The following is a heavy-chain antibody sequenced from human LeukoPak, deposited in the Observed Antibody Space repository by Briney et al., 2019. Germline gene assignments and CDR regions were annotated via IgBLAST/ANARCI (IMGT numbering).Heavy chain of an antibody. V-gene: IGHV3-7*01. D-gene: IGHD6-19*01. CDR2: IKQDGSEK. Sequence: PGESLRLSCAASGFTFRSYAMSWVRQAPGKGLEWVANIKQDGSEKYYVDSVKGRFTISRDNAKNSLYLQMNSLRAEDTAVYYCVYSSGWYPNFDYWGQGTLVTVSS. CDR3: VYSSGWYPNFDY. J-gene: IGHJ4*02. CDR1: GFTFRSYA.